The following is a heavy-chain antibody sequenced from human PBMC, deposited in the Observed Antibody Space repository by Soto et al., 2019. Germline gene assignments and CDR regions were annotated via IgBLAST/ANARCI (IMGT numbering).Heavy chain of an antibody. Sequence: GESLKISCKGSGYSFTSYWISWVRQAPGQGLEWMGWINTYNGNTNHAQKLQGRVTMTTDTSTSTAYMELRSLRSDDTAVYYCARGVGSGTYYNQYNWFDPWGQGTLVTVSS. CDR1: GYSFTSYW. D-gene: IGHD3-10*01. CDR2: INTYNGNT. J-gene: IGHJ5*02. V-gene: IGHV1-18*04. CDR3: ARGVGSGTYYNQYNWFDP.